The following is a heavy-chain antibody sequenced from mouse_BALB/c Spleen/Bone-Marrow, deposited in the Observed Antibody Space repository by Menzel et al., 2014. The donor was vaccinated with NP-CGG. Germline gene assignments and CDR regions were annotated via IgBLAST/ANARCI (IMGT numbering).Heavy chain of an antibody. V-gene: IGHV1S81*02. D-gene: IGHD2-14*01. CDR3: TRREYYRYDRAMDY. J-gene: IGHJ4*01. CDR1: GYTFTSYY. Sequence: LVESGAELVKPGASVKLSCKASGYTFTSYYMYWVKQRPGQGLEWIGEINPSNGRTNFNEKFKSKATLTVDRSSSTAYMQLSSLTSEDSAVYYCTRREYYRYDRAMDYWGQGTSVTVSS. CDR2: INPSNGRT.